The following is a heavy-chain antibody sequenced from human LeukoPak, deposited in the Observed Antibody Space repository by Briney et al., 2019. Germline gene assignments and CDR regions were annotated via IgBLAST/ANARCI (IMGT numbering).Heavy chain of an antibody. CDR1: GYTFTSYG. Sequence: GASVNVSCKASGYTFTSYGISWVRQAPGQGLEWMGWISAYNGNTNYAQKLQGRITMTTDTSTSTAYMELRSLRSDDTAVYYCARDLIVPAAPYYFDYWGQGTLVTVSS. D-gene: IGHD2-2*01. CDR3: ARDLIVPAAPYYFDY. J-gene: IGHJ4*02. V-gene: IGHV1-18*04. CDR2: ISAYNGNT.